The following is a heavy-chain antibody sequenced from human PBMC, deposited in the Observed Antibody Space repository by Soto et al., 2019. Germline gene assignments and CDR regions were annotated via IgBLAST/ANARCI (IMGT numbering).Heavy chain of an antibody. CDR1: GFAVRSTH. CDR2: IYRDTGT. J-gene: IGHJ5*02. V-gene: IGHV3-53*01. D-gene: IGHD2-2*01. CDR3: ARRTVLYISRGLEGWLEP. Sequence: VGSLSLSCTVSGFAVRSTHIGWVRQAPGQGLEWVSIIYRDTGTYYSDSVKGRFTISRDNSRNTIYLQMNSLRAEDTAVYYCARRTVLYISRGLEGWLEPWGKGTLVSVSS.